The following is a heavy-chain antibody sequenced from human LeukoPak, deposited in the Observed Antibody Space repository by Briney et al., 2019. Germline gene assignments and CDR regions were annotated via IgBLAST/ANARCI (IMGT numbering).Heavy chain of an antibody. V-gene: IGHV1-46*01. CDR3: ARGVGATSYYYYGMDV. J-gene: IGHJ6*02. CDR2: INPSGGST. Sequence: GASVKVSCKASGYTFTSYGISWVRQAPGQGLEWMGIINPSGGSTSYAQKFQGRVTMTRDTSTSTVYMELSSLRSEDTAVYYCARGVGATSYYYYGMDVWGQGTTVTVSS. CDR1: GYTFTSYG. D-gene: IGHD1-26*01.